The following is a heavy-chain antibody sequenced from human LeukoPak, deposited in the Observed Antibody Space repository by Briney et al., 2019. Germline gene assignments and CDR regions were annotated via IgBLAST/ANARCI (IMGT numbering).Heavy chain of an antibody. J-gene: IGHJ5*02. CDR2: IYPGDSDT. D-gene: IGHD6-19*01. Sequence: GESLKISCKGSGYSFTSYWIGWVRQMPGKGLEWMGIIYPGDSDTRYSPSFQGQVTISADKSISTAYLQWSSLKASDTAMYYCARHASASGWYNWFDPWGQGTLVTVSS. V-gene: IGHV5-51*01. CDR1: GYSFTSYW. CDR3: ARHASASGWYNWFDP.